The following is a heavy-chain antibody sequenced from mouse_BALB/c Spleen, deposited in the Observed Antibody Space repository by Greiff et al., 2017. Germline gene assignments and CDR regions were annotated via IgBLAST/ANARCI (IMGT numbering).Heavy chain of an antibody. J-gene: IGHJ3*01. V-gene: IGHV1-80*01. CDR2: IYPGDGDT. CDR3: ARQDRYPWFAY. Sequence: QVQLQQSGAELVRPGSSVKISCKASGYAFSSYWMNWVKQRPGQGLEWIGQIYPGDGDTNYNGKFKGKATLTADKSSSTAYMQLSSLTSEDSAVYFCARQDRYPWFAYWGQGTLVTVSA. D-gene: IGHD2-14*01. CDR1: GYAFSSYW.